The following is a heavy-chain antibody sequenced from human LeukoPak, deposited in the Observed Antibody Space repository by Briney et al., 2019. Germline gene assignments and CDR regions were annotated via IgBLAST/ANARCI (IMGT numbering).Heavy chain of an antibody. J-gene: IGHJ4*02. V-gene: IGHV4-4*02. CDR2: FFLKGST. D-gene: IGHD2-2*01. CDR3: ARVARCTSCFDVDY. Sequence: SGTLSLTCAVSGDSISSNNWWTWVRQSPGKGLEWIGSFFLKGSTYYNPSLKSRVTISVDTSKNQFSLTLSSVTAADTAVYYCARVARCTSCFDVDYWGQGTLVTVSS. CDR1: GDSISSNNW.